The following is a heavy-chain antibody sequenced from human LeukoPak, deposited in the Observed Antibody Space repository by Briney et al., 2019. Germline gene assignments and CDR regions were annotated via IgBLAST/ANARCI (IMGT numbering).Heavy chain of an antibody. V-gene: IGHV3-30*18. J-gene: IGHJ4*02. CDR2: ISYDGSNK. Sequence: GRSLRLSCAASGFTFSSYGMHWVRQAPGKGLEWVAVISYDGSNKYYADSVKGRFTISRDNSKNTLYLQMNSLRAEDTAVYYCAKPRGYGDYPAFDYWGQGTLVTVSS. CDR1: GFTFSSYG. CDR3: AKPRGYGDYPAFDY. D-gene: IGHD4-17*01.